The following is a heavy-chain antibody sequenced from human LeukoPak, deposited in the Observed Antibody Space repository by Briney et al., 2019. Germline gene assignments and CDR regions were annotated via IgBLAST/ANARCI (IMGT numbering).Heavy chain of an antibody. CDR2: IYSGGNT. CDR3: TRDTPGIAASVSGG. J-gene: IGHJ4*02. D-gene: IGHD6-13*01. Sequence: GGSLRLSCTASGFSVSHNYMNWVRQAPGKGLEWVALIYSGGNTHYADSVEGRFTISRDNSKNTLYLQMSSLRVEDTAVYYCTRDTPGIAASVSGGWGQGTLVTVSS. V-gene: IGHV3-53*01. CDR1: GFSVSHNY.